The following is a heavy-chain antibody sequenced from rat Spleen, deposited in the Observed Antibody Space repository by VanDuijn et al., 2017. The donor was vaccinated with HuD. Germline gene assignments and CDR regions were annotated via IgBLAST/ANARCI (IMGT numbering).Heavy chain of an antibody. J-gene: IGHJ2*01. CDR3: TREFFYTGDY. V-gene: IGHV5-31*01. D-gene: IGHD1-3*01. CDR2: ITNTGDTT. CDR1: GFTFNIYW. Sequence: EVQLVGSGGGLVQPGRSLKLSCAASGFTFNIYWMAWIRQAPGKGLEWVASITNTGDTTYYSDSVRGRFTVTRDNAESTLYLQLNSLRSEDTATYYCTREFFYTGDYWGQGVMVTVSS.